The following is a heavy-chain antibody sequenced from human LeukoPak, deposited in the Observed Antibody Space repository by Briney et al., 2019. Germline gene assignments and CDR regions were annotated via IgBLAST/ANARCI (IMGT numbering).Heavy chain of an antibody. Sequence: GGSLRLSCAASGFTFSSYWMSWVRQAPGKGLEWVANMKQDGSEKYYVDSVKGRFTISRDNAKNSLYLQMNSLRAEDTAVYYCVVYGMTGFDYWGQGTLVTVSS. D-gene: IGHD3-9*01. CDR1: GFTFSSYW. CDR3: VVYGMTGFDY. CDR2: MKQDGSEK. J-gene: IGHJ4*02. V-gene: IGHV3-7*01.